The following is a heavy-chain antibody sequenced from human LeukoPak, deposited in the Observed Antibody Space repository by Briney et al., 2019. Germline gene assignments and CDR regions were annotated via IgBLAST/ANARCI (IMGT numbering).Heavy chain of an antibody. V-gene: IGHV4-34*01. CDR3: ARGYSSSWYGTPNYYYYYYYMDV. D-gene: IGHD6-13*01. CDR1: GGSISSYY. J-gene: IGHJ6*03. CDR2: INHSGST. Sequence: PSETLSLTCTVSGGSISSYYWSWIRQPPGKGLEWIGEINHSGSTNYNPSLKSRVTISVDTSKNQFSLKLSSVTAADTAVYYCARGYSSSWYGTPNYYYYYYYMDVWGKGTTVTVSS.